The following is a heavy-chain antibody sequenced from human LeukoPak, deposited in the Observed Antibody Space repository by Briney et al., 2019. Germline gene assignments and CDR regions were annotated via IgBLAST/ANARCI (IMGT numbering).Heavy chain of an antibody. CDR1: GFTFSSYA. Sequence: PGRSLRLSCAASGFTFSSYAMHWVRQAPGKGLECVAVISYDGSNKYYADSVKGRFTISRDNSKNTLYLQMNSLRAEDTAVYYCARDQGYDGSGYLITDAFDIWGQGTMVTVSS. V-gene: IGHV3-30-3*01. D-gene: IGHD3-22*01. CDR2: ISYDGSNK. J-gene: IGHJ3*02. CDR3: ARDQGYDGSGYLITDAFDI.